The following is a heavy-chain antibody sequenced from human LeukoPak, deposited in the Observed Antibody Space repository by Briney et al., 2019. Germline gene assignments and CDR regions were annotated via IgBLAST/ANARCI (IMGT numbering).Heavy chain of an antibody. CDR1: GYTFTSYD. CDR3: EIYTGYDSF. Sequence: ASLKVSCKASGYTFTSYDITWVRQATGQGLEWMGWMSPDSGYTVYAQTFQRRVTLTRNTSVSTAFMELSSLRSEDTAVYYCEIYTGYDSFWGQGTLVTVSS. D-gene: IGHD5-12*01. J-gene: IGHJ4*02. V-gene: IGHV1-8*01. CDR2: MSPDSGYT.